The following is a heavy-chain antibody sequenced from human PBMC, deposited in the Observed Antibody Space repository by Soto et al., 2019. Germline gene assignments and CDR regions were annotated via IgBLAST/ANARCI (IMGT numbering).Heavy chain of an antibody. V-gene: IGHV1-69*13. J-gene: IGHJ6*02. CDR2: IIPIFGTA. Sequence: SVKVSCKASGGTFSSYAISWVRQAPGQGLEWMGGIIPIFGTANYAQKFQGRVTITADESTSTAYMELSSLRSEDTAVYYCASEWREPQYYYYYGMDVWGQGTTVTVSS. D-gene: IGHD3-3*01. CDR1: GGTFSSYA. CDR3: ASEWREPQYYYYYGMDV.